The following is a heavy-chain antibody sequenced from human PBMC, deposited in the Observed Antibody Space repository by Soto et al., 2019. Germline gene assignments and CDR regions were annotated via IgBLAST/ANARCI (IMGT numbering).Heavy chain of an antibody. Sequence: ASVKVSCKASGYTFTNYAMHWVRQAPGQRLEWMGWINPGNGNTKYSQKFQGRVTITRDTSASTAYMELSSLRSEDTAVYYCARHVWFDPWGQGTLVTVSS. J-gene: IGHJ5*02. V-gene: IGHV1-3*01. CDR2: INPGNGNT. CDR3: ARHVWFDP. CDR1: GYTFTNYA.